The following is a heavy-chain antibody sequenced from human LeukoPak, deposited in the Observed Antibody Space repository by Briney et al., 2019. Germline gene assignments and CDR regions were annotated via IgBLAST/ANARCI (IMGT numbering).Heavy chain of an antibody. CDR1: VFTVSSNY. J-gene: IGHJ6*02. CDR2: IYSGGST. CDR3: ARDPPRYCSSTSCYFTGAYGMDV. D-gene: IGHD2-2*01. V-gene: IGHV3-53*01. Sequence: GGSLRLSCAASVFTVSSNYMSWVRQAPGKGLEWVSVIYSGGSTYYADSVKGRFTISRDNSKNTLYLQMNSLRAEDTAVYYCARDPPRYCSSTSCYFTGAYGMDVWGQGTTVTVSS.